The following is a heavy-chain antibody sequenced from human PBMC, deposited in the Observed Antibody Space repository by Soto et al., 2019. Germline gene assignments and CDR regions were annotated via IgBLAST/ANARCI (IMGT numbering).Heavy chain of an antibody. CDR1: GGSVSGYF. D-gene: IGHD2-15*01. J-gene: IGHJ4*02. V-gene: IGHV4-34*01. CDR3: ARRFCSDSYCSYFDY. CDR2: INHSGTT. Sequence: SETLSLTCAVYGGSVSGYFWSWIRQPPGKGLEWIGEINHSGTTSYSPSLDSRVTTSVDTSKNQFSLRLSSVTAADTAIYYCARRFCSDSYCSYFDYWGRGTLVTVSS.